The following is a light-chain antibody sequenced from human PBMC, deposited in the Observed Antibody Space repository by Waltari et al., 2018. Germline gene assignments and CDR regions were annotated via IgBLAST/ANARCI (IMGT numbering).Light chain of an antibody. CDR1: VLAKKY. J-gene: IGLJ2*01. V-gene: IGLV3-27*01. Sequence: SYELTQPSSLSVSPGQTARITCSGDVLAKKYTRWFQQKPGKAPVLVIYKDTERPSGIPERFSGSSSGTTVTLTISGAQVGDEADYYCYSAADNNLVFGGGTKLTVL. CDR2: KDT. CDR3: YSAADNNLV.